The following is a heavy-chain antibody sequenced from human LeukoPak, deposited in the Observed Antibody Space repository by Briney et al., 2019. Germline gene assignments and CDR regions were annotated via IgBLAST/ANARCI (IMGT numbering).Heavy chain of an antibody. CDR2: INPNSGGT. J-gene: IGHJ4*02. D-gene: IGHD5-12*01. CDR3: ARGSYSGYDDFDY. V-gene: IGHV1-2*02. CDR1: GYTFTGYY. Sequence: GASVKVSCKASGYTFTGYYMHWVRQAPGQGLEWMGWINPNSGGTNYAQKFQGRVTMTRDTSISTAYMELSSLRSEDTAVYYCARGSYSGYDDFDYWGQGTLVTVSS.